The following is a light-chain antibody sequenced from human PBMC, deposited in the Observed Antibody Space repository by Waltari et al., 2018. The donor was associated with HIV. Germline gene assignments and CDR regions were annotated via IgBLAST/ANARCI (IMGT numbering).Light chain of an antibody. CDR2: SNN. J-gene: IGLJ3*02. CDR1: SSNIGSNI. CDR3: AAWDDSLNAWV. V-gene: IGLV1-44*01. Sequence: QSVLTQPPSASGTPGQRVSISCSGSSSNIGSNIVNWYQQLPGTAPKLLIYSNNQRPSRGPDRFSGSKSGTSASLAIRGLQSEDEADYYCAAWDDSLNAWVFGGGTKLTVL.